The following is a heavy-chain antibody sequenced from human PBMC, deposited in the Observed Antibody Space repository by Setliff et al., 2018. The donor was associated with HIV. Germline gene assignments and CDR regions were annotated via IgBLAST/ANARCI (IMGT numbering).Heavy chain of an antibody. J-gene: IGHJ4*01. CDR1: GGSINSGHYY. D-gene: IGHD3-9*01. V-gene: IGHV4-30-4*08. CDR3: ARDQSDYNVLTGFGDFDY. CDR2: IYYTGST. Sequence: SETLSLTCSVSGGSINSGHYYWSWIRHHPGKGLEWIGYIYYTGSTYFNPSLKSRVTLSIDTSKNQFSLTLTSVTAADTAMYYCARDQSDYNVLTGFGDFDYWGHGTLVTVSS.